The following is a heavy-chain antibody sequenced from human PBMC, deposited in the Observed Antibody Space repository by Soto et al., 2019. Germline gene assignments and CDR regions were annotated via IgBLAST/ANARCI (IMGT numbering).Heavy chain of an antibody. CDR1: GDSVSRSSAG. D-gene: IGHD1-26*01. V-gene: IGHV6-1*01. Sequence: SQTLSLPCAITGDSVSRSSAGWSWVSQSPSRGLEWLGRTYYRSKWYYEYAVSVRGRITINPDTSKNQYSLQLNSVTPEDTAVYFCARGEQYSGRIFDYWGQGTLVTVSS. J-gene: IGHJ4*01. CDR3: ARGEQYSGRIFDY. CDR2: TYYRSKWYY.